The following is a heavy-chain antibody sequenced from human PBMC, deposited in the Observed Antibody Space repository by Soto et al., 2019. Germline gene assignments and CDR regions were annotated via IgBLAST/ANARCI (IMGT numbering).Heavy chain of an antibody. CDR1: GFTFSSYA. J-gene: IGHJ5*02. Sequence: GGSPRLSCAASGFTFSSYAMSWVRQAPGKGLEWVSVIYSGGSSYYAVSVQGRFTISRDNSKNTVYLQMNSLRGEDTAMYYCARLGPYGSESYSFRYNWFDPWGQGTQVTVSS. CDR2: IYSGGSS. CDR3: ARLGPYGSESYSFRYNWFDP. D-gene: IGHD3-10*01. V-gene: IGHV3-53*01.